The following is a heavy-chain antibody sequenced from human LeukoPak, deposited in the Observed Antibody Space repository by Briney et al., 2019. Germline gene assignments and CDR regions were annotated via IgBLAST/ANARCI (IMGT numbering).Heavy chain of an antibody. Sequence: PSETLSLTCSVSGGSISNYYWSWIRQSPGRGLEWIGYVYYGGITNYNPSLKSRVTMSVDTSKNQFSLKLSSVIAADTAVYYCARDLVPAAIRAFDIWGQGTMITVSS. J-gene: IGHJ3*02. D-gene: IGHD2-2*01. V-gene: IGHV4-59*01. CDR1: GGSISNYY. CDR3: ARDLVPAAIRAFDI. CDR2: VYYGGIT.